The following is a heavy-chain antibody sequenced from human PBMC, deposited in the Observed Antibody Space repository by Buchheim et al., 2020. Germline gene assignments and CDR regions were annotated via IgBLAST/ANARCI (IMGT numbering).Heavy chain of an antibody. CDR1: GGSVSSGSYY. CDR2: IYYSGST. Sequence: QVQLQESGPGLVKPSETLSLTCTVSGGSVSSGSYYWSWIRQPPGKGLEWIGYIYYSGSTNYNPSLKSRVTISVDTSKNQFSLKLSCVTAADTAVYYGARVLGYSSSWYPMYYFDYWGQGTL. CDR3: ARVLGYSSSWYPMYYFDY. V-gene: IGHV4-61*01. J-gene: IGHJ4*02. D-gene: IGHD6-13*01.